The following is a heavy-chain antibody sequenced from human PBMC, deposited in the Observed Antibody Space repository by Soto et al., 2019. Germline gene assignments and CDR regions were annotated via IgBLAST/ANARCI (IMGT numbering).Heavy chain of an antibody. J-gene: IGHJ6*02. CDR1: GFTFSDYY. CDR3: ARQQLTQYYYYGMDV. CDR2: ISSSSSYT. D-gene: IGHD6-13*01. V-gene: IGHV3-11*06. Sequence: GGSLRLSCAASGFTFSDYYMSWIRQAPGKGLGWVSYISSSSSYTNYADSVKGRFTISRDNAKNSLYLQMNSLRAEDTAVYYCARQQLTQYYYYGMDVWGQGTTVTVSS.